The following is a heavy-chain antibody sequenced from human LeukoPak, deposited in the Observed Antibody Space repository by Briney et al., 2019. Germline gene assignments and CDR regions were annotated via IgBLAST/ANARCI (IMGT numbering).Heavy chain of an antibody. D-gene: IGHD5-18*01. CDR3: ARARSSYGYGDAFDI. CDR1: GFTFSEYY. V-gene: IGHV3-30*03. Sequence: GGSLRLSCAASGFTFSEYYMTWVRQAPGKGLEWVAVISYDGSSKYYADSVKGRFTISRDNSKNTLYLQMNSLRAEDTAVYYCARARSSYGYGDAFDIWGQGTMVTVSS. CDR2: ISYDGSSK. J-gene: IGHJ3*02.